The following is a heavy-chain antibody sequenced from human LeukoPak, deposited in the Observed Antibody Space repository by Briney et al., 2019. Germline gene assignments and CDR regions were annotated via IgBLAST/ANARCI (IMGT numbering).Heavy chain of an antibody. V-gene: IGHV4-59*01. CDR1: DGSISTYF. Sequence: SETLSLTCTVSDGSISTYFWSWIRQPPGKGLEWIGYTYNSESTNYNPSLKSRVTISVDTSKNQFSLKLSSVTAADTAVYYCARVGRGWYAFDYWGQGTLVTVSS. CDR3: ARVGRGWYAFDY. CDR2: TYNSEST. D-gene: IGHD6-19*01. J-gene: IGHJ4*02.